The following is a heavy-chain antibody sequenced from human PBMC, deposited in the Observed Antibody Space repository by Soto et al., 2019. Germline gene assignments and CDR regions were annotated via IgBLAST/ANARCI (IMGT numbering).Heavy chain of an antibody. CDR2: ISAHNGNT. CDR1: GYAFTTYG. Sequence: QVHLVQSGAEVKKPGASGRVSGKGSGYAFTTYGITWLRKAPGQGLEWMAWISAHNGNTNYAQKLQGRVTVTRDTSTSTAYMELRSLRSDDTAVYYCARGRYGDYWGQGALVTVSS. J-gene: IGHJ4*02. V-gene: IGHV1-18*01. CDR3: ARGRYGDY. D-gene: IGHD1-1*01.